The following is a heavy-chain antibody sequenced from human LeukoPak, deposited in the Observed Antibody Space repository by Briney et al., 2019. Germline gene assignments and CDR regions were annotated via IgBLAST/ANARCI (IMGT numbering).Heavy chain of an antibody. V-gene: IGHV4-59*08. CDR3: ARHRPSSSPFFDY. Sequence: SETLSLTCTVSGGPISSYYWSWIRQPPGKGLEWIGYIYYSGSTNYNPSLKSRVTISVDTSKNQFSLKLSSVTAADTAVYYCARHRPSSSPFFDYWGQGTLVTVSS. J-gene: IGHJ4*02. CDR2: IYYSGST. CDR1: GGPISSYY. D-gene: IGHD6-13*01.